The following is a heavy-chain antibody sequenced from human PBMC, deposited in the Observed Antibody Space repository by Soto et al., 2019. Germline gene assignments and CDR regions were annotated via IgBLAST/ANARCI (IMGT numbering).Heavy chain of an antibody. D-gene: IGHD3-22*01. V-gene: IGHV3-30-3*01. CDR1: GFTFSSYA. CDR3: AIAHDSSGYALDWYFDL. Sequence: QVQLVESGGGVVQPGRSLRLSCAASGFTFSSYAMHWVRQAPGKGLEWVAVISYDGSNKYYADSVKGRFTISRDNSKNTLYLQMNSLRAEDTAVYYCAIAHDSSGYALDWYFDLWGRGTLVTVSS. CDR2: ISYDGSNK. J-gene: IGHJ2*01.